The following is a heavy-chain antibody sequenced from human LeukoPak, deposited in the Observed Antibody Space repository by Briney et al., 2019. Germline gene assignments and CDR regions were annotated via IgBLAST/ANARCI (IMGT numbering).Heavy chain of an antibody. CDR3: ARGRWYFDY. D-gene: IGHD5-24*01. Sequence: GGSLRLSCAASGFTFSSYAMSWVRQAPGRGLEWVSAISNSGGSTYYADSVKGRFTISRDNSKNTLYLQMNSLRAEDTAVYYCARGRWYFDYWGQGTLVTVSS. CDR2: ISNSGGST. V-gene: IGHV3-23*01. J-gene: IGHJ4*02. CDR1: GFTFSSYA.